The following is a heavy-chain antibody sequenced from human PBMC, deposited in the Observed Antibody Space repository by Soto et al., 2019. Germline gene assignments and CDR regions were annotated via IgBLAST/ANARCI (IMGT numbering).Heavy chain of an antibody. Sequence: ASVKVSCKASGYAFTSYGSSWVRQAPGQGLEWMGWISAYNGNTNYAQKLQGRVTMTTDTSTSTAYMELRSLRSDDTAVYYCARDGPEVAATPLGDWGQGTLVTVSS. CDR2: ISAYNGNT. CDR3: ARDGPEVAATPLGD. V-gene: IGHV1-18*01. D-gene: IGHD2-15*01. CDR1: GYAFTSYG. J-gene: IGHJ4*02.